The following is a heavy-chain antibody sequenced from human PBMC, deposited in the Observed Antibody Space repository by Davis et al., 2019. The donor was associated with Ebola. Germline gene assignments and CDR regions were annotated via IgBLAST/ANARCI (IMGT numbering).Heavy chain of an antibody. D-gene: IGHD2-2*02. CDR1: GFTVGNNY. Sequence: GGSLRLSCEVSGFTVGNNYMNWVRQAPGKGLEWVSLISGGGNTFYADSVKGRLVISRDNSKNTLYLQMNSLRAEDTAVYYCAKDRVPAAIGGGYYYYGMDVWGQGTTVTVSS. CDR3: AKDRVPAAIGGGYYYYGMDV. CDR2: ISGGGNT. V-gene: IGHV3-66*02. J-gene: IGHJ6*02.